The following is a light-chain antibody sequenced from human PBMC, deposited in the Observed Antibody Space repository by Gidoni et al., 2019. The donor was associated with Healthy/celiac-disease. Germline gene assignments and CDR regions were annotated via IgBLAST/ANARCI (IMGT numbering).Light chain of an antibody. J-gene: IGLJ1*01. CDR1: KLGDKY. CDR3: QAWDSSTAGVV. V-gene: IGLV3-1*01. CDR2: QDI. Sequence: SYELTQPPSVSVSPGQTASITCSGDKLGDKYACWYQQKPGQSPVLVIYQDIKRPSGSPERFSGSNSGNTATLTISGTQAMDEADYYCQAWDSSTAGVVFGTGTKVTVL.